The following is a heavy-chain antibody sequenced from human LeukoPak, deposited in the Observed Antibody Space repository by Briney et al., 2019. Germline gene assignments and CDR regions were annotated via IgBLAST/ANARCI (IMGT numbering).Heavy chain of an antibody. CDR3: ARMRILLYYYYGMDV. J-gene: IGHJ6*02. CDR1: GGSFSGYY. CDR2: INHSGST. D-gene: IGHD2-15*01. V-gene: IGHV4-34*01. Sequence: PSETLSLTCAVYGGSFSGYYWSWIRQPPGKGLEWIGEINHSGSTNYNPSLKSRVTISVDTSKNQFSLKLSSMTAADTAVYYCARMRILLYYYYGMDVWGQGTTVTVSS.